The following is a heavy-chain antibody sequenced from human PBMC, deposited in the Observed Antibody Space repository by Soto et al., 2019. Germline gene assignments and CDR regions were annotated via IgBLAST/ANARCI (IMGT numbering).Heavy chain of an antibody. J-gene: IGHJ6*02. CDR2: ISTYNGNT. D-gene: IGHD2-8*01. CDR1: GYTFTTYD. Sequence: QVQLVQSGAEVKKPGASVKVSCKASGYTFTTYDISWVRQAPGQGLEWMGRISTYNGNTNYPQSLQGRLTMTTDTSTTAADMELRSVRSDDTAVYYCARDPYHVLMVNAPKLYGMEVWGQGTTVTVSS. CDR3: ARDPYHVLMVNAPKLYGMEV. V-gene: IGHV1-18*01.